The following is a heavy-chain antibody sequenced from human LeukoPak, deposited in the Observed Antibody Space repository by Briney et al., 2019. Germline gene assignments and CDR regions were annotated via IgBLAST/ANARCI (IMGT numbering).Heavy chain of an antibody. D-gene: IGHD4-17*01. J-gene: IGHJ4*02. V-gene: IGHV3-48*01. CDR2: ITSSSSTI. CDR3: ASLETTVTVDY. CDR1: GFTFSSYS. Sequence: GGSLRLSCAASGFTFSSYSMSWVRHPPGKGLEWVSYITSSSSTIYYADSVKGRFTISRDNAKNSLYLQINSLRAEDTAVYYCASLETTVTVDYWGQGTLVTVSS.